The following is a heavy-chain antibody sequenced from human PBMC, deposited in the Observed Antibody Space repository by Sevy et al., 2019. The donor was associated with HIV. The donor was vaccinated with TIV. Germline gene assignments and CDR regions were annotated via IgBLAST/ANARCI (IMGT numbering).Heavy chain of an antibody. V-gene: IGHV1-24*01. D-gene: IGHD3-22*01. CDR3: AVTKDYYENSGNPFDY. CDR1: GYSLSNLA. Sequence: ASVKVSCKVSGYSLSNLAMHWVRQAPGKGLEWMGTFDPEDGEIIYAQNFQGRVTLTEDTSTDTAYMELSSLRSEDTAVFYCAVTKDYYENSGNPFDYWGQGTLVTVSS. CDR2: FDPEDGEI. J-gene: IGHJ4*02.